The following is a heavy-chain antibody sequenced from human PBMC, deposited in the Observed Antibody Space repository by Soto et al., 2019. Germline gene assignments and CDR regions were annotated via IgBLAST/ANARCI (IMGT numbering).Heavy chain of an antibody. CDR2: IWYDGSNK. CDR3: AREQDFGGDATSGMDV. V-gene: IGHV3-33*01. CDR1: GFTFSSYG. J-gene: IGHJ6*04. D-gene: IGHD4-17*01. Sequence: GGSLRLSCAASGFTFSSYGMHWVRQAPGKGLEWVAVIWYDGSNKYYADSVKGRFTISRDNSKNTLYLQMNSLRAEDTAVYYCAREQDFGGDATSGMDVWGKGTTVTVYS.